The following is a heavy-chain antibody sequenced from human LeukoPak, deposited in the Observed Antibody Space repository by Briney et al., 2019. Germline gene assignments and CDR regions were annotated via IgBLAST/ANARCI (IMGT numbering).Heavy chain of an antibody. CDR1: GYTFTGYY. D-gene: IGHD3-10*01. V-gene: IGHV1-69*13. CDR3: ARERVRRRYYFDY. CDR2: IIPIFGTA. Sequence: GASVKVSCKASGYTFTGYYMHWVRQAPGQGLEWMGGIIPIFGTANYAQKFQGRVTITANESTSTAYMELSSLRSEDTAVYYCARERVRRRYYFDYWGQGTLVTVSS. J-gene: IGHJ4*02.